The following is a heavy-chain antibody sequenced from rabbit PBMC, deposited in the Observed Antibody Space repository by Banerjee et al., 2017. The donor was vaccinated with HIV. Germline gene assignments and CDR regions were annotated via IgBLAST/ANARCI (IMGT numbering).Heavy chain of an antibody. J-gene: IGHJ4*01. Sequence: QEQLEESGGGLVTLGGSLKLSCKVSGIDFSSYGISWVRQAPGKGLEWIAYIDASSDTSTYANWAKGRFTISKTSSTTVTLQMTSLTAADTATYFCARVPYNTYGYLKLWGPGTLVTVS. V-gene: IGHV1S45*01. D-gene: IGHD6-1*01. CDR3: ARVPYNTYGYLKL. CDR2: IDASSDTS. CDR1: GIDFSSYG.